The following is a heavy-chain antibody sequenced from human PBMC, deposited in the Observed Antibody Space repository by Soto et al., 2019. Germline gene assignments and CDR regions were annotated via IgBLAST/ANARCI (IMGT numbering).Heavy chain of an antibody. CDR3: ARDPDWYDSSGYFPFDY. J-gene: IGHJ4*02. D-gene: IGHD3-22*01. CDR2: IIPIFGTA. CDR1: GGTFSSYA. Sequence: SVKVSCKASGGTFSSYAISWVRQAPGQGLEWMGGIIPIFGTANYAQKFQGRVTITADGSTSTAYMELSSLRSEDTAVYYCARDPDWYDSSGYFPFDYWGQGTLVTVSS. V-gene: IGHV1-69*13.